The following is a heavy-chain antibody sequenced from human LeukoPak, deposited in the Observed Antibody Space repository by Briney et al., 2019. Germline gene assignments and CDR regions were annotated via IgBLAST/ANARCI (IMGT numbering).Heavy chain of an antibody. Sequence: SETLSLTCTVSGGSISSSSYYWGWIRQPPGKGLEWIGSIYYSGSTNYNPSLKSRVTISVDTSKNQFSLKLSSVTAADTAVYYCARAHSSGYHHFDYWGQGTLVTVSS. J-gene: IGHJ4*02. CDR1: GGSISSSSYY. CDR2: IYYSGST. CDR3: ARAHSSGYHHFDY. D-gene: IGHD3-22*01. V-gene: IGHV4-39*07.